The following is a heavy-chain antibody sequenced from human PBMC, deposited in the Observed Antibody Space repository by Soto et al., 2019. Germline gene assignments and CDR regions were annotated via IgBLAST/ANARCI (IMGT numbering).Heavy chain of an antibody. D-gene: IGHD6-19*01. J-gene: IGHJ4*02. V-gene: IGHV3-30*18. CDR2: ISYDGSNK. CDR3: AKHGIDEEIAVAGIDY. Sequence: QVQLVESGGGVVQPGRSLRLSCAASGFTFSSYGMHWVRQAPGKGLEWVAVISYDGSNKYYADSVKGRFTISRDNSKNXLYLQMNSLRAGDTAVYYCAKHGIDEEIAVAGIDYWGQGTLVTVSS. CDR1: GFTFSSYG.